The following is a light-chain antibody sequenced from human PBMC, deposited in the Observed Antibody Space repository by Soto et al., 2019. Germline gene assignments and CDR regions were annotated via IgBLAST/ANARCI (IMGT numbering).Light chain of an antibody. CDR1: QSVSVH. CDR3: VQRTTWPWT. V-gene: IGKV3-11*01. CDR2: DAS. Sequence: EIVLTQSPGTLSLSPGERATLSCRASQSVSVHLAWYQQKPGQAPRLLIYDASNRATGIPARFSGSGSGTDFNLTISSLEPEDFAVYHCVQRTTWPWTCGQGSKVEIK. J-gene: IGKJ1*01.